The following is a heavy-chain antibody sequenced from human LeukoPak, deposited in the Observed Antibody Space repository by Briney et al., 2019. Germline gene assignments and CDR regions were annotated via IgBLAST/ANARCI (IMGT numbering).Heavy chain of an antibody. Sequence: SETLSFTCTVSGGSITSYYWSWIRQPPGKGLEWIGYIYYSGSTNYNPSLKSRVTISVDTSKNQFSLKLSSVTAADTAVYYCARLGYDYGDYWGQGTLVTVSS. J-gene: IGHJ4*02. CDR3: ARLGYDYGDY. D-gene: IGHD6-13*01. V-gene: IGHV4-59*08. CDR1: GGSITSYY. CDR2: IYYSGST.